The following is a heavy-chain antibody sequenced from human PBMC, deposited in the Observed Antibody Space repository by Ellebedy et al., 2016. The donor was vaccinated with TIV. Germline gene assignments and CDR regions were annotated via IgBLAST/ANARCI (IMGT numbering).Heavy chain of an antibody. J-gene: IGHJ3*02. Sequence: GESLKISCAASGLNFSSHAMSWVRQAPGKGLEWVSSISGSGGNTYYADSVKGRFTIARDNSKDTLYLQVNSLRAEDTAVYYCARDPVGVGPAFDIWGQGTMVTVSS. V-gene: IGHV3-23*01. CDR2: ISGSGGNT. D-gene: IGHD4-23*01. CDR1: GLNFSSHA. CDR3: ARDPVGVGPAFDI.